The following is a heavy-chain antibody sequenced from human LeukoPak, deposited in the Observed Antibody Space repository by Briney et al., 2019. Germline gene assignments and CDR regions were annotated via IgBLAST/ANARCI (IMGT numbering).Heavy chain of an antibody. CDR2: MNSDGTTT. CDR1: GFTFSNYW. J-gene: IGHJ4*02. V-gene: IGHV3-74*01. CDR3: ARAGWYRFDY. D-gene: IGHD6-19*01. Sequence: PGGSLRLSCAASGFTFSNYWMHWVRRAPGKGLVWVARMNSDGTTTNYADSMKGRFTISRDNAENTLFLQMNSLGAEDTAVYYCARAGWYRFDYWGQGTLVTVSS.